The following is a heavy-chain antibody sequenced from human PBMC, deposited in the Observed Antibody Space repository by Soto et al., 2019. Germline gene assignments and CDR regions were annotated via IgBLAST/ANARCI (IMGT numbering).Heavy chain of an antibody. J-gene: IGHJ4*02. Sequence: QVQLQESGPGLVKPSQTLSLTCTVSGGSISSGGYYWSWIRQHPGKGLEWIGYIYYSGSTYYNPSLMSRVTISVDTSKNQFSLKLSSVTAADTAVYYCAREGYSYGHRLLDYWGQGTLVTVSS. CDR3: AREGYSYGHRLLDY. D-gene: IGHD5-18*01. CDR2: IYYSGST. CDR1: GGSISSGGYY. V-gene: IGHV4-31*03.